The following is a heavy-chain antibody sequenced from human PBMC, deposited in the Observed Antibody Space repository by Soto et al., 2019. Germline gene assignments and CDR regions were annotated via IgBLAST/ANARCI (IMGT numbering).Heavy chain of an antibody. Sequence: QVQLVQSGAEVKKPGSSVKVSCKASGGTFRSYVISWVRQAPGQGLEWMGGIMPIFGTANYAQKFQGRVTITAYESTTKAYMELSSLRSEDTAVYYCARLGEMGTNFLDSFDIWGQGTMVTVSS. CDR1: GGTFRSYV. D-gene: IGHD1-1*01. V-gene: IGHV1-69*12. J-gene: IGHJ3*02. CDR3: ARLGEMGTNFLDSFDI. CDR2: IMPIFGTA.